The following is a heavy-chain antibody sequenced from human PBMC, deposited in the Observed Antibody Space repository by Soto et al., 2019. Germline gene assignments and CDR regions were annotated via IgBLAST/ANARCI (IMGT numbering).Heavy chain of an antibody. CDR3: ARAAQGAIDY. CDR1: GGSISSSSYY. V-gene: IGHV4-39*01. Sequence: PSETLSLTXTVSGGSISSSSYYWGWIRQPPGKGLEWIGSIYYSGSTYYNPSLKSRVTISVDTSKNQFSLKLSSVTAADTAVYYCARAAQGAIDYWGQGTLVTVSS. CDR2: IYYSGST. J-gene: IGHJ4*02.